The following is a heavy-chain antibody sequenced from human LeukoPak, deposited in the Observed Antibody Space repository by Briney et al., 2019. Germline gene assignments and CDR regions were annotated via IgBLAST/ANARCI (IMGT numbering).Heavy chain of an antibody. CDR3: ARMGSYCSGGSCYVWFDP. Sequence: SETLSLTCTVSGGSISSYYWSWIRQPAGKGLEWIGRIYTSGSNNYNPSLKSRVTISVDTSNNQFSLKLSSVTAADTAVYYCARMGSYCSGGSCYVWFDPWGQGTLVTVSS. D-gene: IGHD2-15*01. J-gene: IGHJ5*02. V-gene: IGHV4-4*07. CDR1: GGSISSYY. CDR2: IYTSGSN.